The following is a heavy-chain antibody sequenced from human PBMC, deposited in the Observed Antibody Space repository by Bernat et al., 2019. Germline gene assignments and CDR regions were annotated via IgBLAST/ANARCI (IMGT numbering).Heavy chain of an antibody. J-gene: IGHJ3*02. D-gene: IGHD3-9*01. V-gene: IGHV4-31*03. CDR1: GGSISSGGYY. CDR2: IYYSGST. CDR3: AGLPRTYYDIFTGHTTASFDI. Sequence: QVQLQESGPGLVKPSQTLSLTCTVSGGSISSGGYYWSWIRQHPGKGLEWIGYIYYSGSTYYNPSLKSRVTISVDTSKNQFSLKLSSVTAADTAVYYCAGLPRTYYDIFTGHTTASFDIWGQGTMVTVSS.